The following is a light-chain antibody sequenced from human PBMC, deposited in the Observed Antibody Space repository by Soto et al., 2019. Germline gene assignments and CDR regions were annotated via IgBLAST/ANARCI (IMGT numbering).Light chain of an antibody. CDR3: AAWDDDLHVWL. V-gene: IGLV1-44*01. J-gene: IGLJ2*01. CDR2: SSN. CDR1: DSNIGSTA. Sequence: QAVVTQPPSVSATPGQGVTLSCSGGDSNIGSTAVNWYQQVPGTAPKLLINSSNQRPSGVPDRISGSKSGTSASLAISGLQSEDEADYYCAAWDDDLHVWLFGGGTKVTVL.